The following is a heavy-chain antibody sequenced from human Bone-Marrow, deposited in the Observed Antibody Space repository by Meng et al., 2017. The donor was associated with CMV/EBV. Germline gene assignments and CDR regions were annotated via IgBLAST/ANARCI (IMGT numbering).Heavy chain of an antibody. Sequence: GGSLRLSCAASGFTFSSYSMNWVRQAPGKGLEWVSAISGSGGSTYYADSVKGRFTISRDNSKNTLYLQMNSLRAEDTAVYYCAKGIREWDYYYYGMDVWGQGTTVTVSS. V-gene: IGHV3-23*01. D-gene: IGHD2-15*01. J-gene: IGHJ6*02. CDR2: ISGSGGST. CDR1: GFTFSSYS. CDR3: AKGIREWDYYYYGMDV.